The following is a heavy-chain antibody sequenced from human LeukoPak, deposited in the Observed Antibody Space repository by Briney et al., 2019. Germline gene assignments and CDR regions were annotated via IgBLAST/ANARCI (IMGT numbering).Heavy chain of an antibody. V-gene: IGHV4-61*02. D-gene: IGHD2-15*01. CDR2: IYTSGST. J-gene: IGHJ5*02. Sequence: PSQTLSLTCTVSGGSISSGSYYWSWIWQPAGKGLEWIGRIYTSGSTNYNPSLKSRVTISVDTSKNQFSLKLSSVTAADTAVYYCARDYYCSGGSCFGNWFDPWGQGTLVTVSS. CDR3: ARDYYCSGGSCFGNWFDP. CDR1: GGSISSGSYY.